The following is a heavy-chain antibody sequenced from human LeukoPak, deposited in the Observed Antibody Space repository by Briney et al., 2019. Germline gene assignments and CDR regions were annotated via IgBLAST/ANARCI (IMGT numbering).Heavy chain of an antibody. D-gene: IGHD3-16*02. J-gene: IGHJ3*02. CDR2: IIPILGIA. V-gene: IGHV1-69*02. CDR3: ARAAKYDYVWGSYRSNDAFDI. CDR1: GGTFSSYT. Sequence: ASVKVSCKASGGTFSSYTLSWVGQAPGQGLEWMGRIIPILGIANYAQKFQGRVTITADKSTSTAYMELSSLRSEDTAVYYCARAAKYDYVWGSYRSNDAFDIWGQGTKVTVSS.